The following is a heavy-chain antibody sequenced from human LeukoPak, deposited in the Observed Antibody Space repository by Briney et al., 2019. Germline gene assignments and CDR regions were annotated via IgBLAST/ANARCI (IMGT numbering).Heavy chain of an antibody. Sequence: GESLKISCKGSGYSFTSYWIGWVRQMPGKGLESMGIIYPGDSDTRYSPSFQGQVTISADKSISTAYLQWSSLKASDTAMYYCARAYYYDSSGPDAFDIWGQGTMVTVSS. CDR2: IYPGDSDT. V-gene: IGHV5-51*01. J-gene: IGHJ3*02. D-gene: IGHD3-22*01. CDR1: GYSFTSYW. CDR3: ARAYYYDSSGPDAFDI.